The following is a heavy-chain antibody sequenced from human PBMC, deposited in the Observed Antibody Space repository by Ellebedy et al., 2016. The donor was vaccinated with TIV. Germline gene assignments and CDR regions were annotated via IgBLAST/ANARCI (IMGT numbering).Heavy chain of an antibody. Sequence: ASVKVSCKASGYTFTGYYMHWVRQAPGQGLEWMGRINPNSGGTNYAQKFQGWVTMTRDTSISTAYMELSRLRSDDTAVYYCASRTPYYYYYGMDVWGQGTTVTVSS. CDR2: INPNSGGT. J-gene: IGHJ6*02. D-gene: IGHD1-14*01. CDR1: GYTFTGYY. CDR3: ASRTPYYYYYGMDV. V-gene: IGHV1-2*04.